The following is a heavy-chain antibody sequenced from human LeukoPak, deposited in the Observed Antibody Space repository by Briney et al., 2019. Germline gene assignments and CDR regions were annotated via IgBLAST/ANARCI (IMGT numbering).Heavy chain of an antibody. CDR2: ISYDGSNK. D-gene: IGHD3-16*02. CDR3: AKDRVRDYDYVWGSYRSFDY. J-gene: IGHJ4*02. CDR1: GFTFSSYG. Sequence: GGSLRLSCAASGFTFSSYGMHWVRQAPGKGLEWVAVISYDGSNKYYADSVKGRFTISRDNSKNTLYLQMNSLRAEDTAVHYCAKDRVRDYDYVWGSYRSFDYWGQGTLVTVSS. V-gene: IGHV3-30*18.